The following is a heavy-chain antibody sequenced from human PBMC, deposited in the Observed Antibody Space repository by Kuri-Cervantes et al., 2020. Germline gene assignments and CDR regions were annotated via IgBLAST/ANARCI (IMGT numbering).Heavy chain of an antibody. CDR3: ARDRLGIAAAGYFDY. V-gene: IGHV3-48*01. D-gene: IGHD6-13*01. CDR1: GFTFGSYS. Sequence: LSLTCAASGFTFGSYSMNWVRQAPGKGLEWVSYISSSSSTIYYADSVEGRFTISRDNAKNSLYLQMNSLRAEDTAVYYCARDRLGIAAAGYFDYWGQGTLVTVSS. CDR2: ISSSSSTI. J-gene: IGHJ4*02.